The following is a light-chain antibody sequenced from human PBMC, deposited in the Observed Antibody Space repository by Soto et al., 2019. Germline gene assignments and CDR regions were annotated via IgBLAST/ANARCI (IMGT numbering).Light chain of an antibody. V-gene: IGLV4-69*01. Sequence: QHVLTQSPSASASLGASVKLTCTLSSRNNNYAIAWHQQQPEKGPRYLMKLNTDGSHSKGDGIPDRFSGSSSGAERHLTISSLQSEDEADYYCQTWGTAIHDVVFGGGTKLTAL. CDR3: QTWGTAIHDVV. J-gene: IGLJ2*01. CDR2: LNTDGSH. CDR1: SRNNNYA.